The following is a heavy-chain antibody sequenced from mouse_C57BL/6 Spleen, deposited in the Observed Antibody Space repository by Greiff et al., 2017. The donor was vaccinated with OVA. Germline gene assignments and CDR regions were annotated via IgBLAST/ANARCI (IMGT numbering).Heavy chain of an antibody. Sequence: VQLQQPGTELVKPGASVKLSCKASGYTFTSYWMHWVKQRPGQGLEWIGNINPRNGGTNYNEKFKSKATLTVDKSSNTAYMQLSSLTSEGSAVYYGAREVRQLRLRCNYLDYWGQGTTLTVSS. V-gene: IGHV1-53*01. CDR3: AREVRQLRLRCNYLDY. CDR2: INPRNGGT. D-gene: IGHD3-2*02. J-gene: IGHJ2*01. CDR1: GYTFTSYW.